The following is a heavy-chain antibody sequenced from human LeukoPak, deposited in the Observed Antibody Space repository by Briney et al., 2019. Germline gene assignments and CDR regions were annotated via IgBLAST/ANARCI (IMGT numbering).Heavy chain of an antibody. Sequence: GGSLRLFCAVSGFTFSGFWMSWSRQAPGKGLEWVASINSDGSEGYYADVVKGRFTISRDNAKNSLYLQINSLRAEDTAVYYCARSSYSSSSSVWGQGTMVTVSS. CDR1: GFTFSGFW. D-gene: IGHD6-6*01. CDR2: INSDGSEG. J-gene: IGHJ3*01. CDR3: ARSSYSSSSSV. V-gene: IGHV3-7*03.